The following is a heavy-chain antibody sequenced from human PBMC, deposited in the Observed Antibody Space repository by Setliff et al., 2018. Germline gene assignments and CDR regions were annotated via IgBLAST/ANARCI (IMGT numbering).Heavy chain of an antibody. CDR2: IKQDGSEK. D-gene: IGHD3-10*01. CDR1: GFTFSSYW. CDR3: ARDHVYGSQYYYYYYSMDV. V-gene: IGHV3-7*01. Sequence: GSLRLSCAASGFTFSSYWMSWVRQAPGKGLEWVANIKQDGSEKYYVDSVEGRFTISRDNAKNSLYLQMNSLRAEDTAAYYCARDHVYGSQYYYYYYSMDVWGQGTTVT. J-gene: IGHJ6*02.